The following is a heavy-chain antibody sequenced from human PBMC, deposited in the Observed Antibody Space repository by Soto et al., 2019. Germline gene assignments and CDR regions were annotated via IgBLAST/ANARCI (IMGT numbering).Heavy chain of an antibody. Sequence: SGPTLVNPTQTLTLTCTFSGFSLTTNGMCLSWIRQPPGKALEWLALIDWDDNTYYSTSLNNRLTLSKDTSKNQVVLLVRHMGPVDTATYYCARIPCGYYYTENFFDPWGQGIPVTVSS. V-gene: IGHV2-70*01. J-gene: IGHJ5*02. CDR3: ARIPCGYYYTENFFDP. D-gene: IGHD3-22*01. CDR2: IDWDDNT. CDR1: GFSLTTNGMC.